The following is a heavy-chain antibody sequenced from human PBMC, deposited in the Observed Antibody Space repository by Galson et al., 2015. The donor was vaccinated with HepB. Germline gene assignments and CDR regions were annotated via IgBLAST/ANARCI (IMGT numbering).Heavy chain of an antibody. J-gene: IGHJ5*02. CDR1: GGSFSGYY. Sequence: LSLTCAVYGGSFSGYYWSWIRQPPGKGLEWIGEINHSGSTNYNPSLKSRVTISVDTSKNQFSLKLSSVTAADTAVYYCAREIRGGDLTNWFDPWGQGTLVTVSS. CDR3: AREIRGGDLTNWFDP. CDR2: INHSGST. D-gene: IGHD2-21*01. V-gene: IGHV4-34*01.